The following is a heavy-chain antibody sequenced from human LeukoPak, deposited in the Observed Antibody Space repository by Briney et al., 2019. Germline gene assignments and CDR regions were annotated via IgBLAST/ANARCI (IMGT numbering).Heavy chain of an antibody. Sequence: GESLKISCKGSGYSFTSYWIGWVRQMPGKGLEWMGIIYPGDSDTRYSPSFQGQVTISADKSISTAYLQWSSLKASDTAMYYCARAGPRYFDWLLSSQDAFDIWGQGTMATVSS. J-gene: IGHJ3*02. CDR1: GYSFTSYW. CDR3: ARAGPRYFDWLLSSQDAFDI. D-gene: IGHD3-9*01. V-gene: IGHV5-51*01. CDR2: IYPGDSDT.